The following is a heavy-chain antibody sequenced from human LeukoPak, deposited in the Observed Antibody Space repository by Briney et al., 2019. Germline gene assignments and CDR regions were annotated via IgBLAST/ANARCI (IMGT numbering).Heavy chain of an antibody. CDR1: GFTFSSYS. V-gene: IGHV3-21*01. CDR3: ARDMKSHDSSGYLESYAFGI. CDR2: ISSSSSYI. D-gene: IGHD3-22*01. J-gene: IGHJ3*02. Sequence: GGSLRLSCAASGFTFSSYSMNWVRQAPGKGLEWVSSISSSSSYIYCADSVKGRFTISRDNAKNSLYLQMNSLRAEDTAVYYCARDMKSHDSSGYLESYAFGIWGQGTMVTVSS.